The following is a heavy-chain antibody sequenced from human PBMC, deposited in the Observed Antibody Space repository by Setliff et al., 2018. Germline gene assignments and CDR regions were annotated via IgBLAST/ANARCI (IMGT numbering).Heavy chain of an antibody. CDR2: INVNVDST. V-gene: IGHV3-48*01. D-gene: IGHD5-18*01. Sequence: GGSLRLSCAASGLTFRTSAMNWVRQAPGKGLEWVAYINVNVDSTYYADSVKGRVYISRDDAKGTVYLQMNRLRAEDTAVYYCARDNWVDSVMVTEKGEYWGQGTLVTVSS. J-gene: IGHJ4*02. CDR3: ARDNWVDSVMVTEKGEY. CDR1: GLTFRTSA.